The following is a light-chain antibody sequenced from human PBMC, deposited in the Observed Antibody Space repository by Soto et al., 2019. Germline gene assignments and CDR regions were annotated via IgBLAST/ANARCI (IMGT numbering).Light chain of an antibody. Sequence: QSVLTQPASVSGSPGQSITISCTGTSSDVGGYDYVSWYQQHPGKAPKLMIYDVSDRPSGVSHRFSGSKSGNTASLTISGLQAEDEADYYCSSYIGISSYKTSGTHWVFGGGTKLTVL. CDR1: SSDVGGYDY. V-gene: IGLV2-14*01. CDR2: DVS. J-gene: IGLJ3*02. CDR3: SSYIGISSYKTSGTHWV.